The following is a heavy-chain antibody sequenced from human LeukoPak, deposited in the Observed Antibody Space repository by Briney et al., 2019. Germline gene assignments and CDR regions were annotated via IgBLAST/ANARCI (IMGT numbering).Heavy chain of an antibody. CDR1: GFSFSDYR. V-gene: IGHV3-74*03. CDR3: ARQHGGMIVVVITWSVDY. Sequence: GALRLSCAASGFSFSDYRMYWVRQPPGKGLVWASYINTDGRTTKYADSVRGRFTISRDNAKNALYLQMNGLRAEDTAVYYCARQHGGMIVVVITWSVDYWGQGTLVTVSS. D-gene: IGHD3-22*01. CDR2: INTDGRTT. J-gene: IGHJ4*02.